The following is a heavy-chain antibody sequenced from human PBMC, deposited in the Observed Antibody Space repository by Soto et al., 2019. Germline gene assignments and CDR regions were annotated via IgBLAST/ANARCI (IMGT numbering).Heavy chain of an antibody. CDR3: VKGHPPLPYYFEF. CDR2: ITSDGDNT. D-gene: IGHD3-9*01. Sequence: GGSLRLSCSVSGITFRNYAMHWVRQAPGRGLEYVSGITSDGDNTWHADSVKDRFTISRDNSDDTLYLQMSSLRVEDTAKYYCVKGHPPLPYYFEFWGPGTLVTVSS. CDR1: GITFRNYA. V-gene: IGHV3-64D*08. J-gene: IGHJ4*01.